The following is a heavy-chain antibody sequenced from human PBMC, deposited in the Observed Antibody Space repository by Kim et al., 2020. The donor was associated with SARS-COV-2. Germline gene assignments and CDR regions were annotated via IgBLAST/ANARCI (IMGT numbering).Heavy chain of an antibody. J-gene: IGHJ4*02. Sequence: GGSLRLSCAASGFTFSSYGMHWVRQAPGKGLEWVAVIWYDGSNKYYADSVKGRFTISRDNSKNTLYLQMNSLRAEDTAVYYCARVDRGGIAVAGMLDYWGQGTLVTVSS. CDR3: ARVDRGGIAVAGMLDY. CDR1: GFTFSSYG. V-gene: IGHV3-33*01. D-gene: IGHD6-19*01. CDR2: IWYDGSNK.